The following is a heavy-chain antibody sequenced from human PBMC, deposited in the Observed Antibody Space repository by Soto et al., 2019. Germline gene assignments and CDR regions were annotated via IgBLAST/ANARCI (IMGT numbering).Heavy chain of an antibody. J-gene: IGHJ6*02. CDR3: AREGRRGYDLGV. CDR2: ISASRTTI. V-gene: IGHV3-48*02. Sequence: EGQLVESGGGLVQPGGSLRLSCTVSGFTFTDYSLNWVRQAPGKGVEWLSYISASRTTIYYAAPVRGRFTVSRDNAKNSLYLQMNSLRDEDTAVYYCAREGRRGYDLGVWGQGTMVTVSS. D-gene: IGHD3-10*01. CDR1: GFTFTDYS.